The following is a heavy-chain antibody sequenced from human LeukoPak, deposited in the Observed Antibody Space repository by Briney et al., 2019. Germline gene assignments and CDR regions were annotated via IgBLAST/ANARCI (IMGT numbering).Heavy chain of an antibody. CDR2: ISSNGGSI. Sequence: GGSLRLSCAASGFTFSDYAMHWVRQAPGKELEYVSAISSNGGSIHYANSVKGRFTISRDNSKNTLYLQMNSLRAEDMAVYYCARDTCGCGSGWHLYWYFDLWGRGTLVTVSS. CDR3: ARDTCGCGSGWHLYWYFDL. D-gene: IGHD6-19*01. J-gene: IGHJ2*01. CDR1: GFTFSDYA. V-gene: IGHV3-64*01.